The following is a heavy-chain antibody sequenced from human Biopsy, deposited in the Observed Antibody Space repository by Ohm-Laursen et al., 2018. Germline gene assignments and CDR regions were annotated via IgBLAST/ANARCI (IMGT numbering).Heavy chain of an antibody. CDR2: INPISGNA. J-gene: IGHJ6*02. CDR3: ARVPAYPSIDGYYGLDL. D-gene: IGHD2-15*01. V-gene: IGHV1-2*02. Sequence: ASVTVSCKASGYTFAGYYLHWVRQAPGHGLEWMGWINPISGNANYAQSFQGRLTVTRDTSISTAYMELTSLTFDDTAIYYCARVPAYPSIDGYYGLDLWGQGTTVIVSS. CDR1: GYTFAGYY.